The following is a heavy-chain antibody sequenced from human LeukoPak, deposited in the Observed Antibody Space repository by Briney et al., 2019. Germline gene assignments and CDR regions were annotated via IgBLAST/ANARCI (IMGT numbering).Heavy chain of an antibody. CDR2: ISYDGSNK. CDR3: ATSIAVAGTGYFDY. D-gene: IGHD6-19*01. Sequence: GGSLRLSCAASGFTFSSYGTHWVRQAPGKGLEWVAVISYDGSNKYYADSVKGRFTISRDNSKNTLYLQMNSLRAEDTAVYYCATSIAVAGTGYFDYWGQGTLVTVSS. CDR1: GFTFSSYG. J-gene: IGHJ4*02. V-gene: IGHV3-30*03.